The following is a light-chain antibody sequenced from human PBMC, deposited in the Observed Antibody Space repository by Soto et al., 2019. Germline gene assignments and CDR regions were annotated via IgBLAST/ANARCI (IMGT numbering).Light chain of an antibody. CDR2: EGS. CDR3: CSFTGSSNYNV. J-gene: IGLJ1*01. Sequence: QSALTQPASVSGSPGQSITISCTGTSSDVGSYHLVSWYQHHPGKAPKLMIYEGSKRPSGVSDRFSAYKSGNAASLTISGLQPEDEAYYYCCSFTGSSNYNVFGTVTKLTVL. V-gene: IGLV2-23*01. CDR1: SSDVGSYHL.